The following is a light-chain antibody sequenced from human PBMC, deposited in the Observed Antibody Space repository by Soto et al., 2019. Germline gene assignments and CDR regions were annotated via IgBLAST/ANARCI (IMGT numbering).Light chain of an antibody. CDR3: QTWGTAIL. J-gene: IGLJ2*01. CDR1: SGHSSYA. V-gene: IGLV4-69*01. Sequence: QPVLTQSPSASASLGASVKLTCTLSSGHSSYAIAWHQQQPEKGPRYLMKLNSDGSHSKGDEIPDRFSGSSSGAERYLTXXSLQSEXEADYYCQTWGTAILFGGGTKLTVL. CDR2: LNSDGSH.